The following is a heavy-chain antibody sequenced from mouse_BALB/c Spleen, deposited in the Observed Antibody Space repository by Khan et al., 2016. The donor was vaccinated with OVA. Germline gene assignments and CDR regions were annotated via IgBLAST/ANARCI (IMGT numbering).Heavy chain of an antibody. Sequence: VQLVESGPGLVAPSQSLSITCTVSGFSLSDYGVSWIRQPPGKGLEWLGVIWGGGSTYYNSALKSRLSISKDNSKSQVFLKMNSLQTDDTAIYYCAKGRWCYYFALDYRGQGTSVTVSS. CDR1: GFSLSDYG. V-gene: IGHV2-6-5*01. D-gene: IGHD1-1*02. CDR2: IWGGGST. J-gene: IGHJ4*01. CDR3: AKGRWCYYFALDY.